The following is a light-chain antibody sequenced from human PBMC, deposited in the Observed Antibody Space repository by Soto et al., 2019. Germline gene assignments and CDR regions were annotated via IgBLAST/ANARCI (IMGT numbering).Light chain of an antibody. J-gene: IGKJ1*01. CDR2: GAS. V-gene: IGKV3D-7*01. CDR3: QQDYNLPWT. Sequence: EIVMTQSPATLSLSPGERATLSCRASQSVSSSYLSWYQQKPGQAPRLLIYGASTRATGIPARFSGSGSGTDXTXTISXXQPEDFAVYYCQQDYNLPWTFGQGTKVEIK. CDR1: QSVSSSY.